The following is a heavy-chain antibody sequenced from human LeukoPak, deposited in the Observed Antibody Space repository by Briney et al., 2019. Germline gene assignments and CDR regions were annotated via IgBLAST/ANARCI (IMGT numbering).Heavy chain of an antibody. CDR2: INSDGSST. D-gene: IGHD1-26*01. J-gene: IGHJ4*02. CDR1: GFTFSSDW. V-gene: IGHV3-74*01. Sequence: PGGSLRLSCAASGFTFSSDWMHWVRQAPGKGPVWVSRINSDGSSTSYADSVKGRFTISRDNAKNTLYLQMNSLRVEDTAVYYCARGLLVVVGVTPDCWGQGTLVTVSS. CDR3: ARGLLVVVGVTPDC.